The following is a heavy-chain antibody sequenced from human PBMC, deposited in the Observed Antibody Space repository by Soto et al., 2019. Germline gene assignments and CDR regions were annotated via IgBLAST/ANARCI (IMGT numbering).Heavy chain of an antibody. J-gene: IGHJ3*02. V-gene: IGHV3-30*14. CDR1: GFTFSSYA. CDR3: ARGTAASGAFDI. CDR2: ICSDGSST. D-gene: IGHD2-2*01. Sequence: GGSLRPSCAASGFTFSSYAMHWVRQAPGKGLECVAVICSDGSSTYYADSVKGRFTISRDNSKNTLYLQMVSLRAEDMAVYYCARGTAASGAFDIWGQGTMVTV.